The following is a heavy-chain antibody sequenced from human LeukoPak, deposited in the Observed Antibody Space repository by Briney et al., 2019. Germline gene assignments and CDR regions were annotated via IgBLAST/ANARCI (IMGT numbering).Heavy chain of an antibody. V-gene: IGHV3-7*01. CDR2: IKQDGSEK. Sequence: GGSLRLSCAASGFTFSSYWMSWVRQAPGKGLEWVANIKQDGSEKYYVDSVKGRFTISRDNAKNSLYLQMNSLRAEDTAVYYCARDNLKATVQLDYWGQGTLVTVSS. D-gene: IGHD4-17*01. CDR3: ARDNLKATVQLDY. J-gene: IGHJ4*02. CDR1: GFTFSSYW.